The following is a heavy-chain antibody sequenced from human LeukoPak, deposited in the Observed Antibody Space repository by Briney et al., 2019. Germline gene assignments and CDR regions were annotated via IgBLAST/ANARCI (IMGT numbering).Heavy chain of an antibody. D-gene: IGHD2-15*01. J-gene: IGHJ3*02. CDR1: GYTFTSFY. V-gene: IGHV1-46*01. CDR3: AREVRLTILGPYDERYDAFDI. Sequence: ASVKVSCKASGYTFTSFYMHWVRQAPGQGLEWMGIIKPSGGSTSYAQKFQGRVTMTRDASTSTVYMELSSLRPEDTAVYYCAREVRLTILGPYDERYDAFDIWGQGTMVTVSS. CDR2: IKPSGGST.